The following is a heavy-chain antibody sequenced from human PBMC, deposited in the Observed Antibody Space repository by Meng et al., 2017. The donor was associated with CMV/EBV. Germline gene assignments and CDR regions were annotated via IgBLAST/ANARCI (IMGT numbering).Heavy chain of an antibody. Sequence: CAASWFTVSSNYMSWVRQAPGKGLEWVSVIYSGGSTYYADSVKGRFTISRDNSKNTLYLQMNSLRAEDTAVYYCARDSTIFGVVTQNWGQGTLVTVSS. V-gene: IGHV3-53*01. CDR2: IYSGGST. J-gene: IGHJ4*02. CDR1: WFTVSSNY. CDR3: ARDSTIFGVVTQN. D-gene: IGHD3-3*01.